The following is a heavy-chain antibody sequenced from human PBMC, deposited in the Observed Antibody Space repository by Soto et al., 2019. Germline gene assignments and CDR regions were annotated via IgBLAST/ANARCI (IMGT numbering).Heavy chain of an antibody. CDR2: INSDNGNT. Sequence: ASVKVSCKASGYSFTKYNIHWVRQAPGQRLEWLAWINSDNGNTKYSQKFQGRVSVTRDTSASTAYMELSSLRSEDTAVYYCARAAGAYTEDYYYGMEVWGPGATVTVSS. CDR3: ARAAGAYTEDYYYGMEV. D-gene: IGHD3-16*01. CDR1: GYSFTKYN. V-gene: IGHV1-3*01. J-gene: IGHJ6*02.